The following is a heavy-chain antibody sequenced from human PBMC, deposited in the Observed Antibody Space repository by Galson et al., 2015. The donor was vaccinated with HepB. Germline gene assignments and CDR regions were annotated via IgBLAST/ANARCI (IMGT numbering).Heavy chain of an antibody. CDR3: AKNFYNSFPN. Sequence: SLRLSCAASGFTFSSQWMHWVRQAPGKGLVWVSRINGDGSDITYADSVKGRFTISRDNAKNTLYLQMNSLRAEDTAVYYCAKNFYNSFPNWGQGTLVTVSS. J-gene: IGHJ4*02. CDR1: GFTFSSQW. CDR2: INGDGSDI. D-gene: IGHD5-24*01. V-gene: IGHV3-74*01.